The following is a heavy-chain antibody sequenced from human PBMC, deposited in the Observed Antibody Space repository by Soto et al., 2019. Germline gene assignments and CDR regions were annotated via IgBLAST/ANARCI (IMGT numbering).Heavy chain of an antibody. CDR2: IYHRGST. V-gene: IGHV4-38-2*01. CDR3: ARLLTGTHAFDI. J-gene: IGHJ3*02. D-gene: IGHD1-20*01. Sequence: PSETLSLTCAVSGYSISSGYYWGWIRQPPGKGLEWIGSIYHRGSTYYNPSLKSRVTISVDTSKNQFSLKLSSVTAADTAVYYRARLLTGTHAFDIWGQGTMVT. CDR1: GYSISSGYY.